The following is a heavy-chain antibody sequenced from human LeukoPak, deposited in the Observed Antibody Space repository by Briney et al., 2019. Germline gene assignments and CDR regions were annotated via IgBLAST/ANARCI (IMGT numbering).Heavy chain of an antibody. CDR2: IYSCGST. CDR3: ARGAGPDSGYDSYYYYMDV. Sequence: PGGSLRLSCAASGFTVSSNYMSWVRQAPGKGLEWVSVIYSCGSTYYADSVKGRFTISRDNAKNSLYLQMNSLRAEDTALYYCARGAGPDSGYDSYYYYMDVWGKGTTVTVSS. V-gene: IGHV3-53*01. J-gene: IGHJ6*03. D-gene: IGHD5-12*01. CDR1: GFTVSSNY.